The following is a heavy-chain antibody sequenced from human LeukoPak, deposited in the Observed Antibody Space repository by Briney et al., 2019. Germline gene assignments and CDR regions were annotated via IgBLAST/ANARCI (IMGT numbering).Heavy chain of an antibody. Sequence: GGSLRLSCAASGVSVSNDYISWVRQAPGKGLEWVSVIYSGGNTYYADSVKGRFTISRDNSKNTVYLQMNTVRAEDTAAYYCARGWGMFDYWGQGTLVTVSS. CDR3: ARGWGMFDY. CDR2: IYSGGNT. J-gene: IGHJ4*02. CDR1: GVSVSNDY. D-gene: IGHD7-27*01. V-gene: IGHV3-53*01.